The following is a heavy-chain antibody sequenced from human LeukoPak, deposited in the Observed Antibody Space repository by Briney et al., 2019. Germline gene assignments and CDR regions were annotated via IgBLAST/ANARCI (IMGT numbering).Heavy chain of an antibody. D-gene: IGHD6-13*01. CDR2: ISYDGNHK. J-gene: IGHJ3*02. V-gene: IGHV3-30*04. CDR1: EFTFSSYA. CDR3: ARDRGAAAGTGAFDI. Sequence: GGSLRLSRAASEFTFSSYAMHWVRHAPGKGLEWLAVISYDGNHKYYADSVKGRFTLSRDNSKTTLYLQMNSLRAEDTAAYYCARDRGAAAGTGAFDIWGQGTMVTVSS.